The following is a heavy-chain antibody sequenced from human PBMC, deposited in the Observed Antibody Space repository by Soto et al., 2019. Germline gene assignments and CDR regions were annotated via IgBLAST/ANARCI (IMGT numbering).Heavy chain of an antibody. D-gene: IGHD3-10*01. CDR3: ARDKPTLVTMVRGTLNWFDP. Sequence: GGSLRLSCAASGFTFSSYGMHWVRQAPGKGLEWVAVIWYDGSNKYYADSVKGRFTISRDNSKNTLYLQMNSLRAEDTAVYYCARDKPTLVTMVRGTLNWFDPWGQGTLVTVSS. J-gene: IGHJ5*02. V-gene: IGHV3-33*01. CDR2: IWYDGSNK. CDR1: GFTFSSYG.